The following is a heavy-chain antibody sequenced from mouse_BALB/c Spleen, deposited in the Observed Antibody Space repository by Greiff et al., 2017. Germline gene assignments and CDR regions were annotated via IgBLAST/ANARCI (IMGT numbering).Heavy chain of an antibody. V-gene: IGHV1S81*02. D-gene: IGHD1-1*01. CDR1: GYTFTSYY. Sequence: QVQLQQSGAELVKPGASVKLSCKASGYTFTSYYMYWVKQRPGQGLEWIGEINPSNGGTNFNEKFKSKATLTVDKSSSTAYMQLSSLTSEDSAVYYCTRGRHYYGSSYYWYFDVWGAGTTVTVSS. CDR2: INPSNGGT. J-gene: IGHJ1*01. CDR3: TRGRHYYGSSYYWYFDV.